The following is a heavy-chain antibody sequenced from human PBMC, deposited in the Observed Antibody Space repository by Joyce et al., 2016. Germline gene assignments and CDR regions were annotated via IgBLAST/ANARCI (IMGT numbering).Heavy chain of an antibody. V-gene: IGHV1-18*01. D-gene: IGHD6-19*01. J-gene: IGHJ6*02. CDR2: ISVYDENT. Sequence: PFSNYGINWVRQAPGQGLEWMGRISVYDENTNYAQKFQGRVTMTTDSSTSTAYMELRSLRSDDTAVYYCAREDDWVVSGRNYYYGMDVWGQGTPVTVSS. CDR1: PFSNYG. CDR3: AREDDWVVSGRNYYYGMDV.